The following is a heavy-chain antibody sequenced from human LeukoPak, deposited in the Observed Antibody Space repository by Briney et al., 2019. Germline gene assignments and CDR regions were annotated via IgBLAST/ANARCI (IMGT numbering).Heavy chain of an antibody. CDR3: ARTKIAAAGLFDY. J-gene: IGHJ4*02. Sequence: GGSLRLSCAASGFTFSSYGMHWVRQAPGKGLEWVAFIRYDGSNKYYADSVKGRFTISRDNSKNTLYLQMNSLRAEDTAVYYCARTKIAAAGLFDYWGQGTLVTVSS. D-gene: IGHD6-13*01. CDR2: IRYDGSNK. V-gene: IGHV3-30*02. CDR1: GFTFSSYG.